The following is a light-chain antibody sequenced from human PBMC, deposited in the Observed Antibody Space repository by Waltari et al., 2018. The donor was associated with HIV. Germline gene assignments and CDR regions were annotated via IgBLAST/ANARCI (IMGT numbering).Light chain of an antibody. CDR2: DAS. CDR3: QQRSNWPF. CDR1: QSVSSY. Sequence: EIVLTQSPATLSLSPGERATLPCRASQSVSSYLAWYQQKPGQAPRRLICDASNRATGIPARFSGSGSGTDFTLTISSLEPEDFAVYYCQQRSNWPFFGQGTKLEIK. J-gene: IGKJ2*01. V-gene: IGKV3-11*01.